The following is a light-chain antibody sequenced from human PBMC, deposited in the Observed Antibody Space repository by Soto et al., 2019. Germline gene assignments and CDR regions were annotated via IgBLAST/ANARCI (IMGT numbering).Light chain of an antibody. CDR2: GAS. V-gene: IGKV3-15*01. CDR1: QSVSSN. J-gene: IGKJ1*01. Sequence: EIVMTQSPATLSVPPGERATLSCRASQSVSSNLAWYQQQPDQAPRLLIYGASTRATGIPARFSGSGSGTEFTLTISSLQSEDFAVYYCQQYNNWPRTFGQGTKVDIK. CDR3: QQYNNWPRT.